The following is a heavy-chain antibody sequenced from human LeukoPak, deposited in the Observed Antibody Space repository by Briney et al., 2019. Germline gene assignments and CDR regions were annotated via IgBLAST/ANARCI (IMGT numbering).Heavy chain of an antibody. CDR1: GGSISSYF. J-gene: IGHJ3*02. CDR2: IYFTGST. CDR3: ARQELAVTFAFDI. V-gene: IGHV4-59*01. D-gene: IGHD2/OR15-2a*01. Sequence: SETLSLTCTVSGGSISSYFWSWIRQPPGKGLEWIGYIYFTGSTDYNPSFKSRVTMSVDTSENQFSLKLNSVTAADTAVYYCARQELAVTFAFDIWGQGTVVTVSS.